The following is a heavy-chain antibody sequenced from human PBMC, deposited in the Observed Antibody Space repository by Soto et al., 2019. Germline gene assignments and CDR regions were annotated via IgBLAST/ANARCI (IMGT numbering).Heavy chain of an antibody. CDR3: AKDLETSSSWYDSGNYFDY. CDR2: IYYSGST. CDR1: GGSISSYY. Sequence: PSETLSLTCTVSGGSISSYYWSWVRQPPGKGLEWIGYIYYSGSTNYNPSLKSRVTISVDTSKNQFSLKLSSVTAADTAVYYCAKDLETSSSWYDSGNYFDYWGQGTLVTVSS. D-gene: IGHD6-13*01. J-gene: IGHJ4*02. V-gene: IGHV4-59*01.